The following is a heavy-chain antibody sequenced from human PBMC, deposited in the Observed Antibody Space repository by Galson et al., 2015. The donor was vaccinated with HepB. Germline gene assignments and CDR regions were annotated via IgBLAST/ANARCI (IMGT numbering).Heavy chain of an antibody. D-gene: IGHD4-17*01. J-gene: IGHJ4*02. CDR3: AKPPYGDYGSFDY. CDR1: GFTFSSYG. CDR2: IRYDGSNK. Sequence: SLRLSCAASGFTFSSYGMHWVRQAPGKGLEWVAFIRYDGSNKYYADSVKGRFTISRDNSKNTLYLQMNSLRAEDTAVYYCAKPPYGDYGSFDYWGQGTLVTVSS. V-gene: IGHV3-30*02.